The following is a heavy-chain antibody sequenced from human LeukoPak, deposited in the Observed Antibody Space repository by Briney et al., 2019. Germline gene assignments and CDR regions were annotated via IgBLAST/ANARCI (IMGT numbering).Heavy chain of an antibody. CDR3: ARESVLEWLLSNYYYYYMDV. J-gene: IGHJ6*03. V-gene: IGHV1-8*01. Sequence: GASVKVSCKASGYTFTSYDINWVRQATGQGLEWMGWMNPNSGNTGYAQKFQGRVTMTRNTSISTAYMELSSLRSEDAAVYYCARESVLEWLLSNYYYYYMDVWGKGTTVTVSS. D-gene: IGHD3-3*01. CDR2: MNPNSGNT. CDR1: GYTFTSYD.